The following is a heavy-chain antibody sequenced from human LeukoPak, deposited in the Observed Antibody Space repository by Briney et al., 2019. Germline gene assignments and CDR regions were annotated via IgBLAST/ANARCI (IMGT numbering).Heavy chain of an antibody. D-gene: IGHD6-13*01. CDR3: ARRLRRYSSSWGFDN. CDR1: GFTFNNYS. V-gene: IGHV3-21*01. J-gene: IGHJ4*02. CDR2: ISSSSSYI. Sequence: PGGSLRLSCAASGFTFNNYSMNWVRQAPGKGLEWVGSISSSSSYIYNPASVTGRFTISNDNAKNLLFLQINRLRAEDTAVYYCARRLRRYSSSWGFDNWGQGTLVTVSS.